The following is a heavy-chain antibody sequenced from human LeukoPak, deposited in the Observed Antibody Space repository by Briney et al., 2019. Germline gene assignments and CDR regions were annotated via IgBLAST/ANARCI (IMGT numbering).Heavy chain of an antibody. Sequence: SETLSLTCAVYGGSFSGYYWSWIRQPPGKGLEWIGEINHSGSTNYNPSLESRVTISVDTSKNQFSLKLSSVTAADTAVYYCARLVPPADVYYYYGMDVWGQGTTVTVSS. V-gene: IGHV4-34*01. D-gene: IGHD3-10*02. CDR3: ARLVPPADVYYYYGMDV. CDR1: GGSFSGYY. J-gene: IGHJ6*02. CDR2: INHSGST.